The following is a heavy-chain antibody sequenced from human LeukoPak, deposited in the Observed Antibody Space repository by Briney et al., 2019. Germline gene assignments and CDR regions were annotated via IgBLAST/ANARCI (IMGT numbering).Heavy chain of an antibody. CDR2: IYYSGST. CDR1: GGSISSSSYY. CDR3: ARRANCTNVVCYIPFSFVAWYFDL. D-gene: IGHD2-8*01. Sequence: SETLSLTCTVSGGSISSSSYYWGWIRQPPGKGLEWIGSIYYSGSTYYNPSLKSRVTISVDTSKNQFSLKLSSVTAADTAVYYCARRANCTNVVCYIPFSFVAWYFDLWGRGTLVTVSS. V-gene: IGHV4-39*01. J-gene: IGHJ2*01.